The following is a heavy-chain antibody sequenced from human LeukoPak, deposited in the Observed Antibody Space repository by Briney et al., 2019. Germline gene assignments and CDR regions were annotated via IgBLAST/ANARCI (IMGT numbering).Heavy chain of an antibody. J-gene: IGHJ4*02. CDR1: GGSFSGYY. Sequence: SETLSLTCAVYGGSFSGYYWSWIRQPPGKGLEWIGEINHSGSTNYNPSLKSRLTMSLDTSKNQFSLRLSSVTAADTAVYFCARGAAGTGAAGYWGQGTLVTVSS. CDR3: ARGAAGTGAAGY. D-gene: IGHD6-13*01. V-gene: IGHV4-34*01. CDR2: INHSGST.